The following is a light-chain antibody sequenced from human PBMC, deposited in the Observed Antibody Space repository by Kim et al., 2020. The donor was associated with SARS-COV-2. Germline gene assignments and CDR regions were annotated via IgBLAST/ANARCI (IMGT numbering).Light chain of an antibody. J-gene: IGLJ2*01. CDR2: QDD. CDR1: NLGDKY. Sequence: SVYPGQTVSINCSGDNLGDKYTSWYQQKPGQSPVAVIYQDDKRPSGIPERFSGSNSGNTATLTISGTQAMDEADYYCQTWDTNTAHFGGGTKLTVL. V-gene: IGLV3-1*01. CDR3: QTWDTNTAH.